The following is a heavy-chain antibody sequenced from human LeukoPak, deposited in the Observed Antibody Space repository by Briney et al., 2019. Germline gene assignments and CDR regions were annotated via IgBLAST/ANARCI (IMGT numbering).Heavy chain of an antibody. CDR2: ISGNGVNT. D-gene: IGHD6-6*01. V-gene: IGHV3-23*01. J-gene: IGHJ4*02. Sequence: GGSLRLSCAASGFTFSSYGMSWVRQAPGKGLEWISGISGNGVNTYYVDSVKGRFTISRDDSKNTLYLQMNSLRADDTAVYYCAKGSGVVRPSHDDYWGQGTLVTVSS. CDR1: GFTFSSYG. CDR3: AKGSGVVRPSHDDY.